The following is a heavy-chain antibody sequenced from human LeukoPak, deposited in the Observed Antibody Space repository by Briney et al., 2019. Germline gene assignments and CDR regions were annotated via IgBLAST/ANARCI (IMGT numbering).Heavy chain of an antibody. Sequence: PGRSLRLSCAASGFTFSSYGMHWVRQAPGKGLEWVAVIWYDGSNKYYADSVKGRFTISRDNSKNTLYLQMNSLRAEDTAVYYCARDTAMVTFHFDYWGQGTLVTVSS. CDR3: ARDTAMVTFHFDY. CDR1: GFTFSSYG. CDR2: IWYDGSNK. J-gene: IGHJ4*02. D-gene: IGHD5-18*01. V-gene: IGHV3-33*01.